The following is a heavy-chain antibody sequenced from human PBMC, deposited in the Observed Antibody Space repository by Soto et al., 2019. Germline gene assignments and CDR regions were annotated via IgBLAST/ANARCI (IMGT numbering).Heavy chain of an antibody. CDR2: ISGSGGST. V-gene: IGHV3-23*01. CDR3: AKDYGITGSFDY. CDR1: GFTFSSYA. Sequence: GGSLRLSCAASGFTFSSYAMGWVRQAPGKGLEWVSAISGSGGSTYYADSVKGRFTISRNNSKNTLYLQMNSLRAEDTAVYYCAKDYGITGSFDYWGQGTLLTVSS. D-gene: IGHD1-20*01. J-gene: IGHJ4*02.